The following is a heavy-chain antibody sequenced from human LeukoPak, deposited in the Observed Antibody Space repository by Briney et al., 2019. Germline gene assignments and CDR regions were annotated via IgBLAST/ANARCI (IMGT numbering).Heavy chain of an antibody. J-gene: IGHJ4*02. D-gene: IGHD3-22*01. Sequence: SETLSLTCTVSGYSISSGYYWGWIRQPPGKGLEWIGSIYHSGSTYYNPSLKSRVTISVDTSKNQFSLKLSSVTAADTAVYYCARDSRQYDSSGYYLHWGQGTLVTASS. CDR2: IYHSGST. CDR1: GYSISSGYY. CDR3: ARDSRQYDSSGYYLH. V-gene: IGHV4-38-2*02.